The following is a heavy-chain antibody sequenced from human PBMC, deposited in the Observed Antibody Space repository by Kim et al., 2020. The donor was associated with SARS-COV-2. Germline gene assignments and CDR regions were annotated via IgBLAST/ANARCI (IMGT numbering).Heavy chain of an antibody. Sequence: SETLSLTCTVSGGSISSYYWSWIRQPPGKGLEWIGYIYYSGSTNYNPSLKSRVTISVDTSKNQFSLKLSSVTAADTAVYYCARGPFTHGYYYYYYGMDVWGQGTTVTVSS. J-gene: IGHJ6*02. CDR3: ARGPFTHGYYYYYYGMDV. CDR1: GGSISSYY. CDR2: IYYSGST. D-gene: IGHD6-25*01. V-gene: IGHV4-59*01.